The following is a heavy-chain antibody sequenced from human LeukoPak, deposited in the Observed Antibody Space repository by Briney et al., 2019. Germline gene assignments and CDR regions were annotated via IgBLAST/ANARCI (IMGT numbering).Heavy chain of an antibody. V-gene: IGHV3-11*04. D-gene: IGHD3-16*01. CDR2: ISSSGSTI. Sequence: GGSLRLSCAASGFTSSDYYMSWIRQAPGKGLEWVSYISSSGSTIYYADSVKGRFTISRDNAKNSLYLQMNSLRAEDMAVYYCARDRDVRHYYFDYWGQGTLVTVSS. CDR3: ARDRDVRHYYFDY. CDR1: GFTSSDYY. J-gene: IGHJ4*02.